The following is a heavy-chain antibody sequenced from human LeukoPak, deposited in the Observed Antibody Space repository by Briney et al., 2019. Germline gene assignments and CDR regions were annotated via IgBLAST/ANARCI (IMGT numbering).Heavy chain of an antibody. Sequence: GGSLRLSCAASGFTFSDYYMSWIRQAPGKGLEWVSYISSSGSTMYYADSVKGRFTISRDNAKNSLYLQMNSLRADDTAVYYCANFWSGYSPFDYWGQETLVTVSS. V-gene: IGHV3-11*04. J-gene: IGHJ4*02. CDR1: GFTFSDYY. D-gene: IGHD3-3*01. CDR3: ANFWSGYSPFDY. CDR2: ISSSGSTM.